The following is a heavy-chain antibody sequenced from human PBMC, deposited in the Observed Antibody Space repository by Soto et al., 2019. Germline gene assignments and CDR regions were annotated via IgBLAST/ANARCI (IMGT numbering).Heavy chain of an antibody. D-gene: IGHD5-12*01. CDR3: AKAELVDIVATTPYYYYGMDV. CDR2: ISYDGSNK. Sequence: GGSLRLSCAASGFTFSSYGMHWVRQAPGKGLEWVAVISYDGSNKYYADSVKGRFTISRDNSKNTLYLQMNSLRAEDTAVYYCAKAELVDIVATTPYYYYGMDVWGQGTTVTVSS. V-gene: IGHV3-30*18. J-gene: IGHJ6*02. CDR1: GFTFSSYG.